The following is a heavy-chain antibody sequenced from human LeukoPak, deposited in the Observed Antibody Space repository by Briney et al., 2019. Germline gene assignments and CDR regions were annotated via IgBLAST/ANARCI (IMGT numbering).Heavy chain of an antibody. CDR1: GFTVVTYW. Sequence: PGGSLRLSCVASGFTVVTYWMSWVRQAPGKGLDWVAHIKEDGTRKYYVDSVRGRFTISRDNAKNSLFLQMNSLRVEDTAVFYCVAWGSLVVWGQGTLVTVSS. J-gene: IGHJ4*02. V-gene: IGHV3-7*01. D-gene: IGHD3-16*01. CDR2: IKEDGTRK. CDR3: VAWGSLVV.